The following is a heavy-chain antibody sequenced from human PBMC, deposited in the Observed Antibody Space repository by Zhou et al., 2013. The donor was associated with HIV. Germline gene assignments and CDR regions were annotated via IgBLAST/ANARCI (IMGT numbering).Heavy chain of an antibody. V-gene: IGHV1-69*05. Sequence: QVQLVQSGAEVKKPGSSVKVSCKASGGTFSSYAISWVRQAPGQGLEWMGGIIPIFGTANYAQKFQGRVTITTDESTSTAYMELSSLRSEDTAVYYCARDRDRSIAAAGHDAFDIWGQGTMVTVSS. J-gene: IGHJ3*02. CDR2: IIPIFGTA. CDR3: ARDRDRSIAAAGHDAFDI. CDR1: GGTFSSYA. D-gene: IGHD6-13*01.